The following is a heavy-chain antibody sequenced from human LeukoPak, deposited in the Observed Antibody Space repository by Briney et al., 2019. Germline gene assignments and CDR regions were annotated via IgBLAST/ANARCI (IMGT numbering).Heavy chain of an antibody. V-gene: IGHV4-38-2*02. J-gene: IGHJ5*02. CDR1: GYSISSGYY. D-gene: IGHD5-18*01. CDR2: IYHSGST. CDR3: ARELDTPNWFDP. Sequence: SETLSLTCTVSGYSISSGYYWGWIRQPPGKGLEWIGSIYHSGSTYYNPSLKSRVTISVDTSKNQFSLKLSSVTAADTAVYYCARELDTPNWFDPWGQGTLVTVSS.